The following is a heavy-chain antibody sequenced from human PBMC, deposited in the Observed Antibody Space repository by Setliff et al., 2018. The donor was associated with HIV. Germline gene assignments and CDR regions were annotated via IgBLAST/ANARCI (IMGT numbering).Heavy chain of an antibody. V-gene: IGHV3-7*01. CDR3: ARARTGWYNFDY. CDR2: IKEDGSEK. J-gene: IGHJ4*02. D-gene: IGHD6-19*01. Sequence: QPGGSLRLSCAASGFTFRRYWMNWVRQAPGKGLEWVANIKEDGSEKYYVDSVKGRFTISRDKAKNSLYLQMNSLRAEDTAVYYCARARTGWYNFDYWGQGTPVTVSS. CDR1: GFTFRRYW.